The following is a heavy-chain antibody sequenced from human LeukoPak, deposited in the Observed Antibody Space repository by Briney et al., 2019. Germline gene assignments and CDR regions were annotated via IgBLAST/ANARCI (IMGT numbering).Heavy chain of an antibody. CDR3: ATLTEYSSSWYRLVDY. V-gene: IGHV4-38-2*02. J-gene: IGHJ4*02. D-gene: IGHD6-13*01. Sequence: PSETLSLTCTVSDFSISRGYYWGWIRQPPGKGLECIGTIYHSGTTYYSPSLKTRVTISVDTSKNQFSLKLSSVTAADTAVYYCATLTEYSSSWYRLVDYWGQGTLVTVSS. CDR2: IYHSGTT. CDR1: DFSISRGYY.